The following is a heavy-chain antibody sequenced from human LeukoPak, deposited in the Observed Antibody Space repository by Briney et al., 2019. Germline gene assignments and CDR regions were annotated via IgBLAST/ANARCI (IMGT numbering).Heavy chain of an antibody. CDR3: ARARDYGILTDYDY. Sequence: GGSLRLSCAASGFTFDDYAMHWVRHAPAKGLEWVSGISWHSGSIGYADSVKGRFTISRDNAKNSLYLQMNSLRAEDTALYYCARARDYGILTDYDYWGQGTLVTVSS. CDR1: GFTFDDYA. J-gene: IGHJ4*02. V-gene: IGHV3-9*01. D-gene: IGHD3-9*01. CDR2: ISWHSGSI.